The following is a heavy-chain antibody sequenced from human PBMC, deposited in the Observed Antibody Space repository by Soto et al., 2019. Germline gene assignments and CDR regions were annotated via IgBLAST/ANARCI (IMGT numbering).Heavy chain of an antibody. Sequence: QVPLVQSGAEVKKPGASVKVSCKASGYTFTSYDINWVRQATGQGLEWMGWMNPNSGNTVYAQKFQGRVTMTRNTSLRAAYVELSSLRSEDTAVYYCARGGYDFWSGYYIGDYWGKGTLVIVSS. CDR2: MNPNSGNT. J-gene: IGHJ4*02. CDR3: ARGGYDFWSGYYIGDY. D-gene: IGHD3-3*01. V-gene: IGHV1-8*01. CDR1: GYTFTSYD.